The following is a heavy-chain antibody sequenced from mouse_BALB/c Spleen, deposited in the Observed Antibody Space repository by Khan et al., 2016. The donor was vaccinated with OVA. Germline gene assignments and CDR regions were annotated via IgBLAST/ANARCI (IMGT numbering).Heavy chain of an antibody. Sequence: EVELVESGGDLVKPGGSLKLSCAASGFIFSSYSMSWVRQTPDKRLEWVATIISGGDYTYSPDNVKGGLTISRTNAKNTLYLQMSSLKSEDTAMYYCASHLTGSFAYWGQGTLVTVSA. CDR2: IISGGDYT. V-gene: IGHV5-6*01. CDR1: GFIFSSYS. J-gene: IGHJ3*01. CDR3: ASHLTGSFAY. D-gene: IGHD4-1*01.